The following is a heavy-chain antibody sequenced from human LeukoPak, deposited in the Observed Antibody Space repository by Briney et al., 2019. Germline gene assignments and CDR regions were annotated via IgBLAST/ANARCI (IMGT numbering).Heavy chain of an antibody. V-gene: IGHV4-59*01. CDR3: ARVFYRYGDYYFDY. CDR2: IYYSGST. CDR1: GGSISSYY. Sequence: SETQSLTCTVSGGSISSYYWSWIRQPPGKGLEWIGYIYYSGSTNYNPSLKSRVTISVDTSKNQFSLKLSSVTAADTAVYYCARVFYRYGDYYFDYWGQGTLVTVSS. J-gene: IGHJ4*02. D-gene: IGHD4-17*01.